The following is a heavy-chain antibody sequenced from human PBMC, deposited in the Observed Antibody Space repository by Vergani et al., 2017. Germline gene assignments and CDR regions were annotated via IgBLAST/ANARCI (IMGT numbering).Heavy chain of an antibody. CDR3: AGGSSSWYPTGDYMDV. D-gene: IGHD6-13*01. CDR1: GFTFSSYW. Sequence: EVQLVESGGGLVQPGGSLRLSCAASGFTFSSYWMSWVRQAPGKGLEWVANIKQDGSEKYYVDSVKGRFTISRDNAKNSLYLQMNSLRAEDTAVYYCAGGSSSWYPTGDYMDVWGKGTTVTVSS. V-gene: IGHV3-7*04. CDR2: IKQDGSEK. J-gene: IGHJ6*03.